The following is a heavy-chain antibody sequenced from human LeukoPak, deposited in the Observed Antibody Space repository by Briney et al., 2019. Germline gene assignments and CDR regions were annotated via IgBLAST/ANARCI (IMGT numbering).Heavy chain of an antibody. D-gene: IGHD4-11*01. Sequence: PGGSLRLSCAASGVTLSSYAMHWVRQAPGKGLEWVAVISYDGSDKYYADSVKGRFTISRDNSKNTLSLQMNSLRAEDTAVYYCGTSPVTPDYYYYGMDVWGQGTTVTVSS. V-gene: IGHV3-30*04. J-gene: IGHJ6*02. CDR3: GTSPVTPDYYYYGMDV. CDR1: GVTLSSYA. CDR2: ISYDGSDK.